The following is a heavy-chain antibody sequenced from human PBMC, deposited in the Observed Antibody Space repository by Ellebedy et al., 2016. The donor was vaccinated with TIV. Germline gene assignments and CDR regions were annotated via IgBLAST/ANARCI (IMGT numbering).Heavy chain of an antibody. V-gene: IGHV3-74*01. D-gene: IGHD1-14*01. J-gene: IGHJ4*02. Sequence: GESLKISCAASGFTFSRYWMHWVSQAPGKGLVWVSRINSDGSSPTYADSVKGRFTISRDNAKNTLYLQMNSLRAEDTAVYYSARGRTTGIWGQGTLVTVSS. CDR2: INSDGSSP. CDR3: ARGRTTGI. CDR1: GFTFSRYW.